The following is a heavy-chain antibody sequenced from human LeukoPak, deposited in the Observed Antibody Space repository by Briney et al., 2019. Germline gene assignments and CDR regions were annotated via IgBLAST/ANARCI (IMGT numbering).Heavy chain of an antibody. D-gene: IGHD5-12*01. Sequence: GGSLRLSCAVSGFTFSDHYMDWVRQVPGQGLEWVGRSRDKANSYSTEYAASVKGRFFISRDDSKNSMYLQMNSLKTEDTAVYYCVRGRIYSVFCYFDYWGQGTLVTVSS. CDR3: VRGRIYSVFCYFDY. CDR2: SRDKANSYST. J-gene: IGHJ4*02. V-gene: IGHV3-72*01. CDR1: GFTFSDHY.